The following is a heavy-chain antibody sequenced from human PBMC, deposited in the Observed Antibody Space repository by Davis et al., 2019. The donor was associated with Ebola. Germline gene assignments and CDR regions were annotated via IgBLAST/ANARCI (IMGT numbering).Heavy chain of an antibody. Sequence: SVKVSCKASGGTFSSYAISWVRQAPGQGLEWMGGIIPIFGTANYAQKFQGRVTITADESMSTAYMELSSLRSEDTAVYYCARVGRTTVTTVWYYYYGTDVWGQGTTVTVSS. V-gene: IGHV1-69*13. CDR3: ARVGRTTVTTVWYYYYGTDV. D-gene: IGHD4-11*01. CDR1: GGTFSSYA. J-gene: IGHJ6*02. CDR2: IIPIFGTA.